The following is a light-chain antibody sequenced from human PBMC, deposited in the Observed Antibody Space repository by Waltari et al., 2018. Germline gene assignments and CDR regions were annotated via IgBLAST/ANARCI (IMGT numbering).Light chain of an antibody. V-gene: IGKV3-20*01. Sequence: CRANQSVSRLLAWYQQKPGQAPRRLIHGASPRATGSPDRFSGSGSGTDVSLTISRLGPEDFGVYFCQKYDRLPATFGQGTKVEIK. J-gene: IGKJ1*01. CDR1: QSVSRL. CDR2: GAS. CDR3: QKYDRLPAT.